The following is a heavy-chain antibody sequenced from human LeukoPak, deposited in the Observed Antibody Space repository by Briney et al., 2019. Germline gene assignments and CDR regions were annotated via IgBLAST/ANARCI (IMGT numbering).Heavy chain of an antibody. CDR1: GGSISSGSYY. CDR2: IYPSGST. D-gene: IGHD6-13*01. J-gene: IGHJ4*02. CDR3: ARTRPGFSAGANYFDY. V-gene: IGHV4-61*02. Sequence: PSQTLSLTCTVSGGSISSGSYYWSWIRQPAGKGLEWIGRIYPSGSTNYNPSLKSRVTISVDTSKNQFSLKLSSVTAADTAVYYCARTRPGFSAGANYFDYWGQGTLVTVSS.